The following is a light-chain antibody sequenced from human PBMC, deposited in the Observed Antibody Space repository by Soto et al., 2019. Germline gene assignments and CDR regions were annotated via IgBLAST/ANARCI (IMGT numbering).Light chain of an antibody. Sequence: ETVLTQSPGTLSLSPGERATLSCRASQSVSSSYLAWYQQKPGQAPRLLIYSTSSRATGIPDRFSGSGSGTEFTLTISRLEPEDFAVYYCQQYGNSPWTFGQGTKVDIK. J-gene: IGKJ1*01. CDR3: QQYGNSPWT. CDR1: QSVSSSY. V-gene: IGKV3-20*01. CDR2: STS.